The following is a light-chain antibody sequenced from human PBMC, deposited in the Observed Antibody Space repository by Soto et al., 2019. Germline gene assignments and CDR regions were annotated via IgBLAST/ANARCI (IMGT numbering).Light chain of an antibody. Sequence: DIQMTQSPSTLSASVGDRVTITCRTSQSISRWLAWYQQKPGKAPKLLIYDVSNLESGVPSRFSGSGSGTEFTLTISGLQPDDSATYYCQQYNTFWTFGQGTKVEIK. J-gene: IGKJ1*01. CDR3: QQYNTFWT. V-gene: IGKV1-5*01. CDR1: QSISRW. CDR2: DVS.